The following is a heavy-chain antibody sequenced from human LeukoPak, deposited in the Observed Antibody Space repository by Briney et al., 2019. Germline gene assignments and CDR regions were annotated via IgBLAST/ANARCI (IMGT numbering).Heavy chain of an antibody. J-gene: IGHJ5*02. Sequence: SETLSLTCAVHGGSFNDYYWSWVRQPPGKGLEWIGEINHSGDAYYKESLKSRLTISVDTSKKQFSMRLTSVTAADTAVYYCARETVDYALFDPWGQGTLVTVSS. D-gene: IGHD4-17*01. V-gene: IGHV4-34*01. CDR2: INHSGDA. CDR3: ARETVDYALFDP. CDR1: GGSFNDYY.